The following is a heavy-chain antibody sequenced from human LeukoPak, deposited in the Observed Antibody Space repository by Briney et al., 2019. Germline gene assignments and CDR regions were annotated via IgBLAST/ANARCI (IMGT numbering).Heavy chain of an antibody. CDR2: INQDESEK. V-gene: IGHV3-7*03. CDR1: GMTFKNYW. D-gene: IGHD1-1*01. Sequence: PGGSLRLSCAVSGMTFKNYWMSWFRQTPEKGLEWVATINQDESEKYYLDSVKGRFTISRDTAKNSLYLQMYSLTAEDTALYYCARYCTFRTCSGTKFDSWGPGTLATVSS. CDR3: ARYCTFRTCSGTKFDS. J-gene: IGHJ4*02.